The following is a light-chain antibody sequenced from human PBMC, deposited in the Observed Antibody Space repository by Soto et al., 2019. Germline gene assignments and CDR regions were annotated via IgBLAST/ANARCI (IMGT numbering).Light chain of an antibody. Sequence: DIQMTQSPSSLSASVGDRVTITCRASQGISNYLAWYQQKPGKVPKLLIYAASTLQSGVSSRFSGSGSGTDFTLTITSLQPEDVETYYYQQYNSAARTFGQGTKVEIK. J-gene: IGKJ1*01. CDR2: AAS. CDR3: QQYNSAART. CDR1: QGISNY. V-gene: IGKV1-27*01.